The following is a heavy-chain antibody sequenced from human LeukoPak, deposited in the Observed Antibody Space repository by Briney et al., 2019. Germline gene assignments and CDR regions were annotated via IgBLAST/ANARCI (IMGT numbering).Heavy chain of an antibody. Sequence: SETLSLTCTVSGGSISTDYWSWIRQPLGKGLEWIGYVYDSGGANYNPSLQSRVTISKDASRNQFSLEMASLTGADTAMYYCARVYYDPSGFDVWGPGTMVIVSS. D-gene: IGHD3-16*01. V-gene: IGHV4-4*09. CDR3: ARVYYDPSGFDV. CDR2: VYDSGGA. CDR1: GGSISTDY. J-gene: IGHJ3*01.